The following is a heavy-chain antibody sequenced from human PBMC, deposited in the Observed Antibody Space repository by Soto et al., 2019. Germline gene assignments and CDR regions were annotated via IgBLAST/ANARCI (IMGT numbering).Heavy chain of an antibody. CDR2: IDNDGST. V-gene: IGHV3-74*01. CDR3: ARDSARTFDY. D-gene: IGHD3-10*01. J-gene: IGHJ4*02. Sequence: DVQLVESGGDLVQPGGSLRLSCAGSGFRFSAYWIHWVRQVPGKGLFWVSRIDNDGSTTYAEAVKGRFTISRDNAKNTVYLQMNSLRAEDTAVYYCARDSARTFDYWGQGILVSVSS. CDR1: GFRFSAYW.